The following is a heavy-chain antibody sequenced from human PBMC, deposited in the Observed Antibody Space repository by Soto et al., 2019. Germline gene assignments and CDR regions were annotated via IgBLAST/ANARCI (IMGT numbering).Heavy chain of an antibody. CDR2: IYYSGST. Sequence: SETLSLTCTVSGGSISSYYWSWIRQPPGKGLEWIGYIYYSGSTNYNPSLKSRVTISVDTSKNQFSLKLSSVTAADTAVYYCARDSGSYYWFWFDPWGQGTLVTVSS. CDR1: GGSISSYY. D-gene: IGHD1-26*01. V-gene: IGHV4-59*01. CDR3: ARDSGSYYWFWFDP. J-gene: IGHJ5*02.